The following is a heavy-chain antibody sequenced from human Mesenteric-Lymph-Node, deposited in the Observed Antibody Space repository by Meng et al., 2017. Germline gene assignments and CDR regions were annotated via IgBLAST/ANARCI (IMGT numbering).Heavy chain of an antibody. D-gene: IGHD7-27*01. CDR1: GFTFSRYW. CDR2: IDTDGSDT. J-gene: IGHJ4*02. V-gene: IGHV3-74*01. CDR3: TKGNWGSPFEY. Sequence: GESLKISCAASGFTFSRYWMHWVRQAPGKGLVWVARIDTDGSDTKYADSVKGRFTISRDNAKNSLFLQMNSLGEEDTALYYCTKGNWGSPFEYWGQGTLVTVSS.